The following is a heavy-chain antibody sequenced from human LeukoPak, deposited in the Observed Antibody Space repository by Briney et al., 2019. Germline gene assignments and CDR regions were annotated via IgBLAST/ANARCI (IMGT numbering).Heavy chain of an antibody. CDR1: GYTFTSYD. CDR2: MNPNSGNT. V-gene: IGHV1-8*03. J-gene: IGHJ5*02. CDR3: ARGVGGYYDSSGQTNNWFDP. Sequence: ASVKVSCKASGYTFTSYDINWVRQATGQGLEWMGWMNPNSGNTGYAQKFQGRVTITRNTSISTAYMELSSLRSEDTAVYYCARGVGGYYDSSGQTNNWFDPWGQGTLVTVSS. D-gene: IGHD3-22*01.